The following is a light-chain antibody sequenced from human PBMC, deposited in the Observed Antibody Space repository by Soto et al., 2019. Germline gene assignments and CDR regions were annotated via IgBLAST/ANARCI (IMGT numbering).Light chain of an antibody. CDR3: QQRHMWPIT. J-gene: IGKJ5*01. Sequence: VLTQSPVTLSLSPGQRATLSCRASQSIRGLLAWYQQKPGQAPRLLIYDAYNRATGIPPRFSGSGSGKDFTLTISSLELKDSAVYYCQQRHMWPITLGQGTRLEIK. CDR2: DAY. V-gene: IGKV3-11*01. CDR1: QSIRGL.